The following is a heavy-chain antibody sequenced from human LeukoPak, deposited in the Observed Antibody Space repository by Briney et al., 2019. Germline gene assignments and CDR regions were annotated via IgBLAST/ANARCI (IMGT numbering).Heavy chain of an antibody. D-gene: IGHD3-16*01. Sequence: PSETLSLTCTVSGGSISTSSYYWGWIRQPPGKGLEWIGSINYSGSTYYNSSLKSRVTISVDTSKNQFSLKLTSVTAADTAVYYCARRGAGLDWFDPWGRGTLVTVSS. CDR1: GGSISTSSYY. CDR3: ARRGAGLDWFDP. V-gene: IGHV4-39*01. CDR2: INYSGST. J-gene: IGHJ5*02.